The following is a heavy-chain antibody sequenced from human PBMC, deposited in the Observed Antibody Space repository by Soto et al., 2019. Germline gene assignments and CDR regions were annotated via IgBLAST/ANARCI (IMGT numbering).Heavy chain of an antibody. J-gene: IGHJ5*02. V-gene: IGHV1-2*02. CDR1: GYTFTGYD. Sequence: ASVKVSCKASGYTFTGYDMHWVRQAPGQGFEWMGWINPNSGGTNYAQKFQGRVTMTRDTSISTAYMELSRLRSDDTAVYYCAREIAAADPYWFAPWGQGTLVTVSA. CDR2: INPNSGGT. D-gene: IGHD6-13*01. CDR3: AREIAAADPYWFAP.